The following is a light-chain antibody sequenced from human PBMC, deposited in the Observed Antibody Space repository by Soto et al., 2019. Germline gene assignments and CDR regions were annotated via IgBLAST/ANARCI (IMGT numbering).Light chain of an antibody. J-gene: IGKJ5*01. CDR1: QSVSSSY. Sequence: EIVLTQSPGTLSLSPGERATLSCRASQSVSSSYLAWYQQKPGQAPRLLIYGASSRATGIPDRFSGSGSGTDFTLTINSLQPEDFASYYCQQTYTGANFGQGTRLDIK. CDR2: GAS. CDR3: QQTYTGAN. V-gene: IGKV3-20*01.